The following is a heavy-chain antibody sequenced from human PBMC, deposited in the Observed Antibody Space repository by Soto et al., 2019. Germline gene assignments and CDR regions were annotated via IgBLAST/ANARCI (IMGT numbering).Heavy chain of an antibody. V-gene: IGHV3-15*01. CDR2: IKSKTDGGTT. CDR3: TTAPGRTYYDFWSGSFDI. D-gene: IGHD3-3*01. Sequence: TVGSLRLSCAASGFTFSNAWMSWVRQAPGKGLEWVGRIKSKTDGGTTDYAAPVKGRFTISRDDSKNTLYLQMNSLKTEDTAVYYCTTAPGRTYYDFWSGSFDIWGQGTMVTVSS. J-gene: IGHJ3*02. CDR1: GFTFSNAW.